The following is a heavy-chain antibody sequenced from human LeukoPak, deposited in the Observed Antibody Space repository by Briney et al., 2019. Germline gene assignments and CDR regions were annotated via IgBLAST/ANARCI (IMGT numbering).Heavy chain of an antibody. CDR1: GFTFSKYW. CDR2: IEKEGSEK. V-gene: IGHV3-7*01. CDR3: ATYTQYFAAPGTDY. J-gene: IGHJ4*02. Sequence: GGSLRLSCTVSGFTFSKYWMRWVRQAPGKGREWVASIEKEGSEKLYVDSVKGRFTISRDNARNSVYLQMTRLGAEDTAVYYCATYTQYFAAPGTDYWGQGTLVTVSS. D-gene: IGHD6-13*01.